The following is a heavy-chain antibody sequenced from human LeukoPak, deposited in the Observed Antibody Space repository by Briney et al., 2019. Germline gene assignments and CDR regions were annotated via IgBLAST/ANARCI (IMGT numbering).Heavy chain of an antibody. Sequence: SETLSLACSVSGGSMSSYYWSWIRQSPGKGLEWIGYIYHSGSTDYNSSLKSRVTISEDTSKKQFSLKVSSVTAADTAVYYCARRIAAAGPTQEYWGQGTLVTVSS. CDR3: ARRIAAAGPTQEY. CDR2: IYHSGST. J-gene: IGHJ4*02. D-gene: IGHD6-13*01. V-gene: IGHV4-59*08. CDR1: GGSMSSYY.